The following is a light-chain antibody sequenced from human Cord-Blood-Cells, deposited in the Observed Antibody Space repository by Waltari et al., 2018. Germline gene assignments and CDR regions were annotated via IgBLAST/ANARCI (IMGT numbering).Light chain of an antibody. CDR2: EGS. Sequence: QSALTQPASVAGSPGQSITLSCTGTSSDVGSYNLVSWYQQHPGKAPKPLSYEGSKRPSGVSNRCSGSKSGNTASLTISGLQAEDEADYYCCSYAGSSTLVFGGGTKLTVL. V-gene: IGLV2-23*01. CDR1: SSDVGSYNL. J-gene: IGLJ2*01. CDR3: CSYAGSSTLV.